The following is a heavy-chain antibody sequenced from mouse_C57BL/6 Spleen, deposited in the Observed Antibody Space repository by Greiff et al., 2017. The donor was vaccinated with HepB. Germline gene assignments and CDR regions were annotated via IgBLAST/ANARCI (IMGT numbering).Heavy chain of an antibody. J-gene: IGHJ4*01. CDR3: VWGTTNAMDY. CDR2: IRSKSNNYAT. CDR1: GFSFNTYA. Sequence: EVHLVESGGGLVQPKGSLKLSCAASGFSFNTYAMNWVRQAPGKGLEWVARIRSKSNNYATYYADSVKDRFTISRDDSESMLYLQMNNLKTEDTAMYYCVWGTTNAMDYWGQGTSVTVSS. V-gene: IGHV10-1*01. D-gene: IGHD1-1*01.